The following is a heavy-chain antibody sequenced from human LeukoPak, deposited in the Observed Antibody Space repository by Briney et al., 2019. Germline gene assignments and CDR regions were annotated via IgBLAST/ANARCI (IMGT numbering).Heavy chain of an antibody. D-gene: IGHD3-9*01. CDR3: AKWGDYDVLTGYYVSDY. CDR2: ITGGGSGI. V-gene: IGHV3-23*01. J-gene: IGHJ4*02. CDR1: GFTFSNYS. Sequence: GASLTLSCAASGFTFSNYSMSWVRQAPRKGLEWVSAITGGGSGIYYADSMKSRFTISRDNSKNTLYLQINSLRAEDTAVYYCAKWGDYDVLTGYYVSDYWGQGTLVTVSS.